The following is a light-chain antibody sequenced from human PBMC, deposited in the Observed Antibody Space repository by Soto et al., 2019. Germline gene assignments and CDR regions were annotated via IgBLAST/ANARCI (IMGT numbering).Light chain of an antibody. Sequence: QSVLTQPASVSGSPGQSITISCTGTSSDVGGYDYVSWYQQHPGKAPKLLIYDVSNRPSGVSTRFSGSKSGNTASLTISGLQAEDEGDYYCTSYTARRLYAFGSGINVTV. J-gene: IGLJ1*01. CDR3: TSYTARRLYA. CDR1: SSDVGGYDY. CDR2: DVS. V-gene: IGLV2-14*03.